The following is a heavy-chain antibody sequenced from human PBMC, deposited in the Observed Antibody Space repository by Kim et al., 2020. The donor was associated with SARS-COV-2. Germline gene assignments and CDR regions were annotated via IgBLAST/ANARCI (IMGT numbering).Heavy chain of an antibody. CDR3: AKDKTGNWNDVWYFDY. J-gene: IGHJ4*02. D-gene: IGHD1-20*01. CDR2: ISGSGVSA. V-gene: IGHV3-23*01. Sequence: GGSLRLSCAASGFTFSDYAMTWVRQAPGKGLEWVSTISGSGVSAYYADSVKGRFTISSDSSKNTLYLQMNSLRGEDTAVYYCAKDKTGNWNDVWYFDYWGQGTLVSVSS. CDR1: GFTFSDYA.